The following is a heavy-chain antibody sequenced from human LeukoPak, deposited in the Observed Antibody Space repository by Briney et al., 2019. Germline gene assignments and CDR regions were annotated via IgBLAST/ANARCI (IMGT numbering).Heavy chain of an antibody. J-gene: IGHJ4*02. V-gene: IGHV3-30*02. D-gene: IGHD4/OR15-4a*01. CDR3: ARRAGAYSHPYDY. CDR1: GFTFSSYG. Sequence: GGSPRLSCAASGFTFSSYGMHWVRQAPGKGLEWVAFIRYDGSNKYYADSVKGRFTISRDNSKNTLYLQMNSLRAEDTAVYYCARRAGAYSHPYDYWGQGTLVTVSS. CDR2: IRYDGSNK.